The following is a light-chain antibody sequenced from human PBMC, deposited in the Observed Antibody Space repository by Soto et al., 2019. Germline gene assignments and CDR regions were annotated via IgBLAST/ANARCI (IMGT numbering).Light chain of an antibody. J-gene: IGKJ1*01. Sequence: EIVMTQSPATLSVSPGERATLSCIASQSVSSNLAWYQQKPDQAPILLIYGASTTATGIPVRFSVSGSGKEFTLNISSLEYEDFAVYYCQHYNNWLPWTFGQGTKVEIK. CDR2: GAS. CDR1: QSVSSN. V-gene: IGKV3-15*01. CDR3: QHYNNWLPWT.